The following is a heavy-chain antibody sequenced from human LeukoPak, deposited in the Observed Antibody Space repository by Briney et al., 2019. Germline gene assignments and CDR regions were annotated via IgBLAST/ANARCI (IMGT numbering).Heavy chain of an antibody. D-gene: IGHD1-7*01. Sequence: PSETLSLTCTVSGGSISSYYWSWIRQPAGKGLEWIGRMYISGSTNYNPSLKSRVTISVDTSKNQFSLKLSSVTAADTAVYYCARRRYNWNYFLNYYMDVWGKGTTVTVSS. CDR1: GGSISSYY. CDR2: MYISGST. V-gene: IGHV4-4*07. J-gene: IGHJ6*03. CDR3: ARRRYNWNYFLNYYMDV.